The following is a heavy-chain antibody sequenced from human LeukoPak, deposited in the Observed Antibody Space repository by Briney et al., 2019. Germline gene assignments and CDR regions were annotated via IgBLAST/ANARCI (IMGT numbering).Heavy chain of an antibody. J-gene: IGHJ6*02. CDR1: GYTFTSNY. D-gene: IGHD3-3*01. CDR3: ATLQPTITIFGVVIMPHYYYYGMDV. V-gene: IGHV1-24*01. Sequence: ASVKVSCKASGYTFTSNYIHWVRQAPGKGLEWMGGFDPEDGETIYAQKFQGRVTMTEDTSTDTAYMELSSLRSEDTAVYYCATLQPTITIFGVVIMPHYYYYGMDVWGQGTTVTVSS. CDR2: FDPEDGET.